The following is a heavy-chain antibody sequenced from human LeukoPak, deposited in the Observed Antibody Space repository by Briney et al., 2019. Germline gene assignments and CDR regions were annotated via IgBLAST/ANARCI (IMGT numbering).Heavy chain of an antibody. CDR1: GFTLSTYW. CDR2: IKQDGSEK. J-gene: IGHJ4*02. Sequence: PGGSLRLSCAASGFTLSTYWMSWVRQAPGKGLEWVANIKQDGSEKYYVDSVKGRFTISRDNAKNSLYLQMNGLRAEDTAIYYCARDKIVGATHFDYWGQGTLVTVSS. V-gene: IGHV3-7*01. CDR3: ARDKIVGATHFDY. D-gene: IGHD1-26*01.